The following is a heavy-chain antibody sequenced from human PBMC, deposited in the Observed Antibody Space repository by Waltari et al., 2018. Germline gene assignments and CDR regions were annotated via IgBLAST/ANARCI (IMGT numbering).Heavy chain of an antibody. CDR1: GYTFSTYG. D-gene: IGHD3-10*01. CDR3: ARIAFGGVGWPPGYFYGMDV. V-gene: IGHV1-18*01. CDR2: ISGDNGKT. Sequence: QVQLVQSGGEVKKPAASVKVSCKASGYTFSTYGINWVRQAPGQGLEWMGWISGDNGKTKYAQRFQGRVTMTTDISTSTAYMELRGLRSDDTAVYYCARIAFGGVGWPPGYFYGMDVWGQGTTVSVS. J-gene: IGHJ6*02.